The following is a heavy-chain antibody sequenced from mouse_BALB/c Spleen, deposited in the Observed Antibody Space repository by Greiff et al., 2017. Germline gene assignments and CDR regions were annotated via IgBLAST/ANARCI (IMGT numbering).Heavy chain of an antibody. J-gene: IGHJ2*01. V-gene: IGHV1-69*01. CDR2: IDTSDSYT. CDR1: GYTFTDYW. CDR3: ARPPVYGYDEGYGFDY. D-gene: IGHD2-2*01. Sequence: QVQLQQPGAELVMPGASVKMSCKASGYTFTDYWMHWVKQRPGQGLEWIGAIDTSDSYTSYNQKFKGKATLTVDESSSTAYMQLSSLTSEDSAVYYCARPPVYGYDEGYGFDYWGQGTTLTVSS.